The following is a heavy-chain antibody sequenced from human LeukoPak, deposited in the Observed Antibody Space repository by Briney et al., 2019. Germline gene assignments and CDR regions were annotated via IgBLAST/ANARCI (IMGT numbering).Heavy chain of an antibody. CDR3: AKDRGGAYYESSVDI. J-gene: IGHJ3*02. CDR2: INSEGSST. V-gene: IGHV3-74*01. Sequence: PGGSLRLSCAASGFTFSGHWMYWVRQAPGKGLVWVSRINSEGSSTAYAAFVKGRFTISRDNAKNTLFLQMNSLRAEDTAVYYCAKDRGGAYYESSVDIWGQGTMVTVSS. D-gene: IGHD3-22*01. CDR1: GFTFSGHW.